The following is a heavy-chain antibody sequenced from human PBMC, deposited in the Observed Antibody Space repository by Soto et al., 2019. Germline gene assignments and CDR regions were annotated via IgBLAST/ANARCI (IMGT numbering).Heavy chain of an antibody. CDR1: GFTFSSYA. D-gene: IGHD5-18*01. CDR3: AKDQTIRRHTANDY. Sequence: GGSLRLSCAASGFTFSSYAMSWVRQAPGKGLEWVSAISGSGGSTYYADSVKGRFTISRDNSKNTLYLQMNSLRAEDTAVYYCAKDQTIRRHTANDYWGKGTLVTVSS. J-gene: IGHJ4*02. V-gene: IGHV3-23*01. CDR2: ISGSGGST.